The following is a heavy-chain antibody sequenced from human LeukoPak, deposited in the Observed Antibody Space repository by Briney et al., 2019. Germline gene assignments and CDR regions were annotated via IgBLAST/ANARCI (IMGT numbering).Heavy chain of an antibody. CDR1: GFTFNNYA. V-gene: IGHV3-30*02. D-gene: IGHD3-10*01. Sequence: PGGSLRLSCVASGFTFNNYAMSWVRQAPGKGLEWVAFIRYDGSNKYYADSVKGRFTISRDNSKNTLYLQMNSLRAEDTAVYYCAKGGPMVRGVIIGGIAFDIWGQGTMVTVSS. J-gene: IGHJ3*02. CDR2: IRYDGSNK. CDR3: AKGGPMVRGVIIGGIAFDI.